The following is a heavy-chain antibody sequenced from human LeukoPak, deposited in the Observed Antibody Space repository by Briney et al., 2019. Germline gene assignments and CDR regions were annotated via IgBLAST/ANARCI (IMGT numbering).Heavy chain of an antibody. V-gene: IGHV3-33*01. Sequence: GRSLRLSCAASGFTFSSYGMHWVRQAPGKGLEWVAVIWYDGSNKYYADSVKGRFTIARDNADNSLSLQMNSLRAEDTAVYYCASWGAGGNSWGQGTLVTVSS. J-gene: IGHJ4*02. CDR3: ASWGAGGNS. CDR2: IWYDGSNK. CDR1: GFTFSSYG. D-gene: IGHD3-16*01.